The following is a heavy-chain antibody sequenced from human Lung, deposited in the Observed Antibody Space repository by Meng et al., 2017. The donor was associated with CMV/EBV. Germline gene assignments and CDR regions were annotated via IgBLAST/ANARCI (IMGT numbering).Heavy chain of an antibody. J-gene: IGHJ4*02. CDR2: IYYSGST. CDR1: GGSISSYY. V-gene: IGHV4-59*01. CDR3: ARVTGELLNEYYFDY. D-gene: IGHD1-26*01. Sequence: SETLSLTCTVSGGSISSYYWSWIRQPPGKGLEWIGYIYYSGSTNYNPSLKSRVTISVDTSKNQFSLKLSSVTAADTAVYYCARVTGELLNEYYFDYLGQGXLVTVSS.